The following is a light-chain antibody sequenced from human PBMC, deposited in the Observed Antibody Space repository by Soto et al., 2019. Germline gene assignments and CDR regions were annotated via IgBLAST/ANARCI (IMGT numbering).Light chain of an antibody. CDR2: GNR. CDR3: QAYDYSLTAFV. V-gene: IGLV1-40*01. CDR1: NSNLGAGYD. J-gene: IGLJ3*02. Sequence: QSVLTQPPSVSVAPGQRVTSSCTGNNSNLGAGYDVHWYQQLPGAAPKLVIFGNRNRPSGVPERFSGSKSGTSASLAITGLQAEDEADYYCQAYDYSLTAFVFGGGTKLTVL.